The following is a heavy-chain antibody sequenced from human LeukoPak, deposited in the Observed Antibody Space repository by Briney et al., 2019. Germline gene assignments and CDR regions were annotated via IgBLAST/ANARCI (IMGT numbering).Heavy chain of an antibody. J-gene: IGHJ3*02. CDR3: VGAKQWLSFDI. V-gene: IGHV4-4*07. D-gene: IGHD3-22*01. CDR1: GGSTSSNP. CDR2: YFNSGST. Sequence: SETLSLTCTVSGGSTSSNPWSWVRQPPGKGLERIGTYFNSGSTNYNPSLKSRATMSVDTSKNQFSLKLSSVTAADTAVYYCVGAKQWLSFDIWGQGTMVSVSS.